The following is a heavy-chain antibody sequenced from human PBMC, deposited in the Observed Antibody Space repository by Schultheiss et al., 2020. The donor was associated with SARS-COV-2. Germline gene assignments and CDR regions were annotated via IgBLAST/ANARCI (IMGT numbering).Heavy chain of an antibody. CDR3: ARYYGDYGGLPY. V-gene: IGHV1-69*13. J-gene: IGHJ4*02. Sequence: SVKVSCKASGYTFTSYGISWVRQAPGQGLEWMGGIIPIFGTANYAQKFQGRVTITADESTSTAYMELSSLRSDDTAVYYCARYYGDYGGLPYWGQGTLVTVSS. CDR2: IIPIFGTA. D-gene: IGHD4-17*01. CDR1: GYTFTSYG.